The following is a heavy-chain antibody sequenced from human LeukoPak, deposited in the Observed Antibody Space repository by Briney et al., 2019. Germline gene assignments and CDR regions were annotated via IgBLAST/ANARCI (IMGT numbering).Heavy chain of an antibody. D-gene: IGHD3-3*02. J-gene: IGHJ6*03. CDR2: IYYSGST. CDR3: ARHSRGAEVHFWSGYSLGYYYYMDV. Sequence: SETLSLTCTVSGGSIRISSYYWGWIRQPPGKGLEWIGSIYYSGSTYYNPSLKSRVTISVDTSKNQFSLKLSSVTAADTAVYYCARHSRGAEVHFWSGYSLGYYYYMDVWGKGTTVTVSS. V-gene: IGHV4-39*01. CDR1: GGSIRISSYY.